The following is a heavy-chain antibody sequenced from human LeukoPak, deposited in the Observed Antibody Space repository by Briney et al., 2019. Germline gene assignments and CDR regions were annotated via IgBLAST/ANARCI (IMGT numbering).Heavy chain of an antibody. CDR3: ARGNRRGYRNHDAFDI. CDR2: MNPNSGNT. CDR1: GYTFTSYD. D-gene: IGHD5-18*01. V-gene: IGHV1-8*01. J-gene: IGHJ3*02. Sequence: ASVKVSCKASGYTFTSYDINWVRQAPGQGLEWMGWMNPNSGNTGYAQKFQGRVTMTRNTSISTAYMELSSLRSEDTAVYYCARGNRRGYRNHDAFDIWGQGTMVTVSS.